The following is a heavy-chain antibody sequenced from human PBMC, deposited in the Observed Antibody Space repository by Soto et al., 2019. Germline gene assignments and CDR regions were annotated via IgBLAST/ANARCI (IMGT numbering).Heavy chain of an antibody. V-gene: IGHV5-51*01. CDR2: IYPGDSDT. CDR3: ARDGIAAAGTSGGMDV. D-gene: IGHD6-13*01. J-gene: IGHJ6*02. Sequence: GESLKISCKGSGYSFTIYWIGWVRQMPGKGLEWMGTIYPGDSDTRYSPSFQGQVTISADKSITTAYLQWSSLKASDTAMYYCARDGIAAAGTSGGMDVWGQGTTVTVSS. CDR1: GYSFTIYW.